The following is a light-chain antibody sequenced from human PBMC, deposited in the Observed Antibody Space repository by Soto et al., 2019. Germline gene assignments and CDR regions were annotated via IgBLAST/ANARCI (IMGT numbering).Light chain of an antibody. V-gene: IGKV3-20*01. CDR3: QQYGGSPPYT. CDR1: QSINSSY. J-gene: IGKJ2*01. Sequence: VLTQSPGTLSLSPGERDTISCRASQSINSSYLAWYQHKPGQAPRLLFYGASSRATGIPHRFSGSASGTGFTLTISRLEPEDCGVYYCQQYGGSPPYTFGQGTRLEIK. CDR2: GAS.